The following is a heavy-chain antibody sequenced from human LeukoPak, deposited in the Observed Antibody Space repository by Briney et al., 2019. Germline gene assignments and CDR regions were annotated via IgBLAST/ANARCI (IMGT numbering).Heavy chain of an antibody. V-gene: IGHV4-34*01. Sequence: SETLSLTCAVYGGSFCGYYWSWIRQPPGKGLEWIGEINHSGSTNYNPSLKSRVTISVDTSKNQFSLKLSSVTAAYTAVYYCARRLGTILDSWGQGTLVTVSS. CDR1: GGSFCGYY. CDR2: INHSGST. CDR3: ARRLGTILDS. D-gene: IGHD3-3*01. J-gene: IGHJ4*02.